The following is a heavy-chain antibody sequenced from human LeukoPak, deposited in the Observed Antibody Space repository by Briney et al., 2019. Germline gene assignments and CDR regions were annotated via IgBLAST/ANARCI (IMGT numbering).Heavy chain of an antibody. J-gene: IGHJ4*02. CDR3: ARSGGGWLQYYFDY. CDR2: ISSSGSTI. V-gene: IGHV3-48*03. Sequence: GGSLRLSCAASGFTFSSYEMNWVRQAPGKGLEWVTYISSSGSTIYYADSVKGRFTISRDNAKNSLYLQVNSLRAEDTAVYYCARSGGGWLQYYFDYWGQGTLVTVSS. D-gene: IGHD5-12*01. CDR1: GFTFSSYE.